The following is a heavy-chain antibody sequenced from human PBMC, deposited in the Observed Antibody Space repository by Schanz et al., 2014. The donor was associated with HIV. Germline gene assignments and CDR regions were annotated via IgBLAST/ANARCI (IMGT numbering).Heavy chain of an antibody. V-gene: IGHV3-48*01. CDR3: ARVEGPPTFYYYYYGSDV. J-gene: IGHJ6*02. Sequence: VQLVESGGGVVQPRRSLRLSCAASGFTFSSYGMHWVRQAPGKGLEWVSYISSSGNTIYYADSVKGRFTISRDNAKNSLYLQMNSLRAEDTAVYYCARVEGPPTFYYYYYGSDVWGQGTAVTVSS. CDR2: ISSSGNTI. CDR1: GFTFSSYG. D-gene: IGHD4-4*01.